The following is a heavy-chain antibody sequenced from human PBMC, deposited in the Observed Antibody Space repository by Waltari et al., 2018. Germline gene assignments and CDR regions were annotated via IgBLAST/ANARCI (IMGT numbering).Heavy chain of an antibody. CDR3: AREATHSYYYFLDV. CDR1: GYTFTGRC. Sequence: QVQLVQSGAEVKKPGASVKVSCEASGYTFTGRCLLWVRQVPGQGLEWMGRIKPNSGVTDYAQKFQDRVTMTRDTSSSTAYMELSGLRSDDTAVYYCAREATHSYYYFLDVWGKGTTVTVSS. J-gene: IGHJ6*03. CDR2: IKPNSGVT. V-gene: IGHV1-2*06.